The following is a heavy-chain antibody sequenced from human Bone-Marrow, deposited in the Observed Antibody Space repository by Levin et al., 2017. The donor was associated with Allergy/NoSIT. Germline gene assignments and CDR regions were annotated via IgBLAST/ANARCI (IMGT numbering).Heavy chain of an antibody. V-gene: IGHV3-48*03. CDR1: GFTSSVYE. J-gene: IGHJ4*02. CDR2: ISGTGSTK. Sequence: GGSLRLSCSTSGFTSSVYEMNWIRQSPRKGLEWISYISGTGSTKYYADSVKGRFAISRDNARNSVSLQMDSMRVADTGVYYCARGGFSWDVDYWGRGTVVTVSS. D-gene: IGHD1-26*01. CDR3: ARGGFSWDVDY.